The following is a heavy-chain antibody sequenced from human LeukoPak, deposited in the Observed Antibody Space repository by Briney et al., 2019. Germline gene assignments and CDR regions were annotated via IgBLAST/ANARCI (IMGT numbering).Heavy chain of an antibody. CDR3: ARGLRKQWLVRGGNYFDY. Sequence: GGSLRLSCAASGFTFSSYSMNWVRQAPGKGLEWVSSISSSSSYIYYADSVKGRFTISRDNAKNSLYLQMNSLRAEDTAVYYCARGLRKQWLVRGGNYFDYWGQGTLVTVSS. V-gene: IGHV3-21*01. CDR1: GFTFSSYS. D-gene: IGHD6-19*01. CDR2: ISSSSSYI. J-gene: IGHJ4*02.